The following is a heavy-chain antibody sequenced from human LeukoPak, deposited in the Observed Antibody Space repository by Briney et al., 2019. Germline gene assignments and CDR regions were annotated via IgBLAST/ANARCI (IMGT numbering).Heavy chain of an antibody. V-gene: IGHV4-38-2*02. D-gene: IGHD3-22*01. CDR1: GYSISSGYY. CDR3: ARLGTMITDNWFDP. Sequence: RSSETLSLTCTVSGYSISSGYYWGWIRQPPGKGLEWIGSIYHSGSTYYNPSLKSRVTISVDTSKNQFSLKLSSVTAADTAVYYCARLGTMITDNWFDPWGQGTLVTVSS. CDR2: IYHSGST. J-gene: IGHJ5*02.